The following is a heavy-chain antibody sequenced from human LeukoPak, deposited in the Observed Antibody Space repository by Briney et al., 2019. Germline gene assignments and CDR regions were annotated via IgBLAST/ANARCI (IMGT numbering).Heavy chain of an antibody. CDR3: ARDKGLAAAGHWYFDL. CDR2: IYYSGST. CDR1: GGSISSYY. J-gene: IGHJ2*01. D-gene: IGHD6-13*01. V-gene: IGHV4-59*01. Sequence: SETLSLTCTVSGGSISSYYWSWIRQLPGKGLEWIGYIYYSGSTNYNPSLKSRVTISVDTSKNQFSLKLSSVTAADTAVYYCARDKGLAAAGHWYFDLWGRGTLVTVSS.